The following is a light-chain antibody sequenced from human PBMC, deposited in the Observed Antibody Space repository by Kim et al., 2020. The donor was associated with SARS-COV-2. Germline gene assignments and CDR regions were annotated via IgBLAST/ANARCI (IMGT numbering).Light chain of an antibody. Sequence: EIVLTQSPATLSLSPGERATLSCRASQNVHTFLAWYQQTPGQAPRLLISDASNRATGIPARFSGGGSGTDFTLTISSLEPEDFAVYYCQQRSVWPLTFGGGTKLEI. CDR3: QQRSVWPLT. CDR1: QNVHTF. J-gene: IGKJ4*01. CDR2: DAS. V-gene: IGKV3-11*01.